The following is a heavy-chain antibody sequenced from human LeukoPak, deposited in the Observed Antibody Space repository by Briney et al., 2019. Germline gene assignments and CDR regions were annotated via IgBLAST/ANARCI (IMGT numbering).Heavy chain of an antibody. CDR2: KSVSGHT. CDR1: GGSISNYY. J-gene: IGHJ4*02. V-gene: IGHV4-4*07. D-gene: IGHD3-9*01. CDR3: ARLHYDILTGYPSPYYFDY. Sequence: SETLSLTCTVSGGSISNYYWNWIRQPAGKGLEWIGRKSVSGHTNYRSSLESRVTMSVDTSKNQFSLRLNSVTTADTAVYYCARLHYDILTGYPSPYYFDYWGQGTLVTVSS.